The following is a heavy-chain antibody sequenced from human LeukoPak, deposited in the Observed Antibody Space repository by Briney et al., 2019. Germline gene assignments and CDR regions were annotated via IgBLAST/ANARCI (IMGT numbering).Heavy chain of an antibody. V-gene: IGHV3-30*02. CDR2: IRYDGSNK. Sequence: GGSLRLSCAASGFTFSSYGMHWVRQAPGKGLEWVAFIRYDGSNKYYADSVKGRFAISRDNSKNTLYLQMNSLRAEDTAVYYCAKCRQLAFDYWGQGTLVTVSS. D-gene: IGHD6-13*01. CDR3: AKCRQLAFDY. CDR1: GFTFSSYG. J-gene: IGHJ4*02.